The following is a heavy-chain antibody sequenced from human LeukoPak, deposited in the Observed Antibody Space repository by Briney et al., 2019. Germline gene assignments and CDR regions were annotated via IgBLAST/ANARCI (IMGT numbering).Heavy chain of an antibody. Sequence: GGSQRLSCAASGFTFSTYWMHWVRQAPGKGLVWVAHINGDGSVTTYADAMKGRFTISRDNAKNTLYLHITGLRADDTAVFYCVRGAYYFYGMDVWGQGTTVTASS. CDR1: GFTFSTYW. J-gene: IGHJ6*02. CDR3: VRGAYYFYGMDV. D-gene: IGHD3-16*01. V-gene: IGHV3-74*03. CDR2: INGDGSVT.